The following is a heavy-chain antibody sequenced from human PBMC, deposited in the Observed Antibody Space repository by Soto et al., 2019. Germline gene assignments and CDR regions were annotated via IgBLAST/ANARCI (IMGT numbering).Heavy chain of an antibody. V-gene: IGHV1-3*04. CDR1: GYTFTNYA. CDR2: INTGNTKT. Sequence: ASVKVSCKASGYTFTNYAIQWVRQAHGQRLEWMGWINTGNTKTKYSQKFQGGVTFTRDTSASTAYMELSSLRFEDTAVYYCAATYYYASGTYYLNPFDIWGQGTMVTVSS. CDR3: AATYYYASGTYYLNPFDI. D-gene: IGHD3-10*01. J-gene: IGHJ3*02.